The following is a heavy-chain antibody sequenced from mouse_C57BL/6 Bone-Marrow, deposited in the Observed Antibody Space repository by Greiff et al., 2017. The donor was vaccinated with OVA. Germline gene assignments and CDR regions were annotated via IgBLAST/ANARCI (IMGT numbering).Heavy chain of an antibody. CDR3: TSIYYDYAYAMDY. CDR1: GFTFSSYA. D-gene: IGHD2-4*01. Sequence: EVKLQESGEGLVKPGGSLKLSCAASGFTFSSYAMSWVRQTPEKRLEWVAYISSGGDYIYYADTVKGRFTISRDNARNTLYLQMSSLKSEDTAMYYCTSIYYDYAYAMDYWGQGTSVTVSS. V-gene: IGHV5-9-1*02. J-gene: IGHJ4*01. CDR2: ISSGGDYI.